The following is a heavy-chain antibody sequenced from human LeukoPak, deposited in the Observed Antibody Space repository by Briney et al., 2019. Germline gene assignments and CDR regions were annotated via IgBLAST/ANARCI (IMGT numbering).Heavy chain of an antibody. CDR1: GFTFSSYE. V-gene: IGHV3-48*03. CDR2: ISASGTLT. Sequence: PGGSLRLTCAASGFTFSSYEMNWVRQAPGKGLEWISYISASGTLTHCADSMEGRFTISRDNTKNSLYLQMNSLRAEDTAVYYCARDGTPIHSSGWVYMDVWGKGTTVTISS. D-gene: IGHD6-25*01. J-gene: IGHJ6*04. CDR3: ARDGTPIHSSGWVYMDV.